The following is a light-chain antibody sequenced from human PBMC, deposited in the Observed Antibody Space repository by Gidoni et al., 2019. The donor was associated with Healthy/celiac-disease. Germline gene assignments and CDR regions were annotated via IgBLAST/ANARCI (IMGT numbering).Light chain of an antibody. V-gene: IGKV3-20*01. J-gene: IGKJ3*01. Sequence: EILFTHSPGTLSLSPGERATLSCRASQSVSSSYLAWYQQKPGQAPRLLIYGASSRATGIPDRFSGSGSGTDFTLTISRLEPEDFAVYYCQQYGSSRFTFGPGTKVDIK. CDR1: QSVSSSY. CDR2: GAS. CDR3: QQYGSSRFT.